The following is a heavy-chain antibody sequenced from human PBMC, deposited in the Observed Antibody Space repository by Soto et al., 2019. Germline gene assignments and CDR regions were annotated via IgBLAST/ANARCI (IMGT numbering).Heavy chain of an antibody. D-gene: IGHD4-17*01. J-gene: IGHJ5*02. CDR3: ARDGDEEANFDP. CDR1: GYTFTNYG. V-gene: IGHV1-18*01. Sequence: QVQLMQSGAEVKKPGASVKVSCKASGYTFTNYGISWVRQAPGQGLEWMGWINVYSGYTSYAQKFQDRVTMATDTSTTTAYMELRSLRSDDTAIYYCARDGDEEANFDPWGQGTLVTVSS. CDR2: INVYSGYT.